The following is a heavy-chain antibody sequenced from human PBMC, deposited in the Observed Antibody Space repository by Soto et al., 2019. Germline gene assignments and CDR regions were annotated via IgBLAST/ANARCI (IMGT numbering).Heavy chain of an antibody. Sequence: ASVKVSCKASGYTFTSYGISFVRQAPGPRLEWMGWIRGYSGNTNYAKKLQGRVNMTTDTSTSTDYMELRSLRSDDTAVYDCARDRGGSAPLVCPHWIFDYWGQGTLVTVSS. CDR2: IRGYSGNT. CDR1: GYTFTSYG. J-gene: IGHJ4*02. V-gene: IGHV1-18*04. CDR3: ARDRGGSAPLVCPHWIFDY. D-gene: IGHD3-16*01.